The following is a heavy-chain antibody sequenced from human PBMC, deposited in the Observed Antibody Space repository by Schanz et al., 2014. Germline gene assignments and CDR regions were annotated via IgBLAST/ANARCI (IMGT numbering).Heavy chain of an antibody. CDR2: LSGDGGTT. Sequence: EVQLLESGGGLVQPGESLRLSCAASGFSFSSYTMSWVRQAPGKGLQWVSSLSGDGGTTHYADSVKGRFTISRDNYKNTLYLQINSLRAEDTAVYYCARGRTFDYWGQGTLVTVSS. CDR3: ARGRTFDY. CDR1: GFSFSSYT. V-gene: IGHV3-23*01. J-gene: IGHJ4*02.